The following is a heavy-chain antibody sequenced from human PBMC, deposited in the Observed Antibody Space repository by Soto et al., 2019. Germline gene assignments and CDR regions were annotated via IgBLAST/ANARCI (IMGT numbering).Heavy chain of an antibody. CDR1: GGSFSGYY. CDR3: ARGQLAPDLGYCSGGSCYSYHYFDY. D-gene: IGHD2-15*01. Sequence: QVQLQQWGAGLLKPSETLSLTCAVYGGSFSGYYWSWIRQPPGKGLEWIGEINHSGSTNYNPSLKSRVTISVDTSKNQSSLKLRSVTAADTAGYYCARGQLAPDLGYCSGGSCYSYHYFDYWGQGTLVTVSS. CDR2: INHSGST. J-gene: IGHJ4*02. V-gene: IGHV4-34*01.